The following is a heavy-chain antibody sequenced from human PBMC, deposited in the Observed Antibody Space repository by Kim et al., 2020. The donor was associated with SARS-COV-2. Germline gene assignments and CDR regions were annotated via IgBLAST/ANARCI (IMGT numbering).Heavy chain of an antibody. V-gene: IGHV3-21*01. D-gene: IGHD2-15*01. CDR1: GFTFSSYS. Sequence: GGSLRLSCAASGFTFSSYSMNWVRQAPGKGLEWVSSISSSSSYIYYADSVKGRFTISRDNAKNSLYLQMNSLRAEDTAVYYCARDRLLTLHYYYYGMDVWGQGTTVTVSS. CDR2: ISSSSSYI. CDR3: ARDRLLTLHYYYYGMDV. J-gene: IGHJ6*02.